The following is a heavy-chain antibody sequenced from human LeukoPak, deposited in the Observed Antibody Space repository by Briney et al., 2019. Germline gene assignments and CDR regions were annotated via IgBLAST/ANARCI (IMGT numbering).Heavy chain of an antibody. Sequence: PWGSLRLSCAASGFTFSSYNRNWVRQTPGKGLEWGSSISSSSSFIYYADSVKGRFTISRDNAKNSLYLQMNSLRAEDTAVYYCARDVLIAADGVIRLDAFDIWGQGTVVTVSS. CDR3: ARDVLIAADGVIRLDAFDI. CDR2: ISSSSSFI. CDR1: GFTFSSYN. D-gene: IGHD6-13*01. J-gene: IGHJ3*02. V-gene: IGHV3-21*01.